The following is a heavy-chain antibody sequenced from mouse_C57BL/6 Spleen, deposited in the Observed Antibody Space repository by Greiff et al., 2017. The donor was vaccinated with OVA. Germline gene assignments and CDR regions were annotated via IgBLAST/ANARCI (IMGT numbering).Heavy chain of an antibody. CDR1: GFNIKDDY. V-gene: IGHV14-4*01. J-gene: IGHJ3*01. CDR3: TVVDPWFAY. CDR2: IDPENGDT. D-gene: IGHD1-1*01. Sequence: EVQGVESGAELVRPGASVKLSCTASGFNIKDDYMHWVKQRPEQGLEWIGWIDPENGDTEYASKFQGKATITADTSSNTAYLQLSSLTSEDTAVYYCTVVDPWFAYWGQGTLVTVSA.